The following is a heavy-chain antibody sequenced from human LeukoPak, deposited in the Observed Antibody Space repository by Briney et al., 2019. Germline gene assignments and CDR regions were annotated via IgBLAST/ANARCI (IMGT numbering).Heavy chain of an antibody. CDR3: ARGIPSVAAGTGWYFDL. D-gene: IGHD6-13*01. J-gene: IGHJ2*01. CDR1: GGSISSSSYY. V-gene: IGHV4-39*07. Sequence: SETLSLTCTVSGGSISSSSYYWGWIRQPPGKGLEWIGSIYYSGSTNYNPSLKSRVTISVDTSKNQFSLKLTSVTAADTAVYYCARGIPSVAAGTGWYFDLWGRGTLVTVSS. CDR2: IYYSGST.